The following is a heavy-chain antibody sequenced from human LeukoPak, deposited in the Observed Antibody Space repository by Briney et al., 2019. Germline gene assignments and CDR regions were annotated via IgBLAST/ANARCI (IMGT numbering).Heavy chain of an antibody. Sequence: GGSLRLSCAASGFTVSSNYMSWVRQAPGKGLEWVSVIYSGGSTYYADSVKGRFTISRDNSKNTLYLQMNSLRAEDTAVYYCARVWNYYDSSGYYTGVGFDYWGQGTLVTVSS. CDR3: ARVWNYYDSSGYYTGVGFDY. V-gene: IGHV3-66*01. CDR2: IYSGGST. J-gene: IGHJ4*02. CDR1: GFTVSSNY. D-gene: IGHD3-22*01.